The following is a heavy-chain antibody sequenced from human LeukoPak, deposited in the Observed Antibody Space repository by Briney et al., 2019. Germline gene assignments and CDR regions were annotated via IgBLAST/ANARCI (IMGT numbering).Heavy chain of an antibody. CDR3: ASQPEYSSSSHAFDI. CDR1: GFTFSSYW. J-gene: IGHJ3*02. Sequence: GGSLRLSCAASGFTFSSYWMHWVRQAPGKGLVWVSRINTDGRITNYADSVKGRFTISRDNSKNTLYLQMGSLRAEDMAVYYCASQPEYSSSSHAFDIWGQGTMVTVSS. V-gene: IGHV3-74*01. CDR2: INTDGRIT. D-gene: IGHD6-13*01.